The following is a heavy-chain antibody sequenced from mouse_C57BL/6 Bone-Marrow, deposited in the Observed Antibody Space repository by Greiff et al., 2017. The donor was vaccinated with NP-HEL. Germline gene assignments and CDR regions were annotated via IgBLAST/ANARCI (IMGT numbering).Heavy chain of an antibody. CDR3: ASRDWQYFDY. V-gene: IGHV5-6*02. CDR1: GFTFSSYG. Sequence: EVKLVESGGDLVKPGGSLKLSCAASGFTFSSYGMSWVRQTPDKRLEWVAPISSGGSYTYYPDSVKGRFTIPRDNAKNTLYLQMSSLKSEATAMYYCASRDWQYFDYWGQGTTLTVSS. J-gene: IGHJ2*01. D-gene: IGHD4-1*01. CDR2: ISSGGSYT.